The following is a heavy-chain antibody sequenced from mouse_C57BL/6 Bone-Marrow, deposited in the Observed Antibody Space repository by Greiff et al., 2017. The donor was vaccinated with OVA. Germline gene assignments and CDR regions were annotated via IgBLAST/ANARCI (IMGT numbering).Heavy chain of an antibody. V-gene: IGHV1-42*01. CDR2: INPSTGGT. Sequence: VQLQQSGPELVKPGASVKISCKASGYSFTGYYMNWVKQSPEKSLEWIGEINPSTGGTTYNQKFKAKATLTVDKSSSTAYMQLKSLTSEDSAVYYCARLRRYYFDYWGQGTTLTVSS. D-gene: IGHD1-1*01. CDR1: GYSFTGYY. J-gene: IGHJ2*01. CDR3: ARLRRYYFDY.